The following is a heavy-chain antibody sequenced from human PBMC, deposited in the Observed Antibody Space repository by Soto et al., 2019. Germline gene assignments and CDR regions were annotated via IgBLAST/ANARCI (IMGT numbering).Heavy chain of an antibody. J-gene: IGHJ4*02. CDR2: IKQDGSEK. D-gene: IGHD3-10*01. CDR3: ARDRGVWFVEFNFDY. Sequence: EVQLVESGGGLVQPGGSLRLSCAASGFTFSSYWMSWVRQAPGKGLEWVANIKQDGSEKYYVDSVKGRFTISRDNAKNSLYLQMNSLRAEDTAVYYCARDRGVWFVEFNFDYWGQGTLVTVSS. V-gene: IGHV3-7*05. CDR1: GFTFSSYW.